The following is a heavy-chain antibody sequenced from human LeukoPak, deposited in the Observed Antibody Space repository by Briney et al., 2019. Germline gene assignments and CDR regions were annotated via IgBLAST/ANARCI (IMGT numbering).Heavy chain of an antibody. Sequence: GGSLRLSCAASGFTFSSYDMHWVRQATGKGLEWVSAIGTAGDTYYPGSVKGRFTISRENAKNSLYLQMNSLRAGDTAVYYCARDAQWELTYYFDYWGQGTLVTVSS. CDR3: ARDAQWELTYYFDY. V-gene: IGHV3-13*01. J-gene: IGHJ4*02. CDR1: GFTFSSYD. D-gene: IGHD1-26*01. CDR2: IGTAGDT.